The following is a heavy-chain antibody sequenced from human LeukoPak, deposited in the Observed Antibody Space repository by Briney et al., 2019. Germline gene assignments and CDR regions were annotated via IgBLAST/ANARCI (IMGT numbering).Heavy chain of an antibody. CDR2: MSPNSGNT. V-gene: IGHV1-8*01. CDR3: ARETTIPPYYFDY. J-gene: IGHJ4*02. CDR1: GYTFTSYD. Sequence: GSVKVSCKASGYTFTSYDITWVRQAPGQGLEWMGWMSPNSGNTGYAQKFQGRVTMTRNTSITTAYMELSSLTSEDTAVYYCARETTIPPYYFDYWGLGSQVTVPP. D-gene: IGHD3-9*01.